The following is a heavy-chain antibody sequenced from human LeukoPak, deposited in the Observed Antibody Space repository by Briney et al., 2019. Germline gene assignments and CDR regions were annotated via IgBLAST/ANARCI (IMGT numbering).Heavy chain of an antibody. V-gene: IGHV1-69*05. J-gene: IGHJ6*03. D-gene: IGHD3-22*01. CDR3: ARWGSGYYYYMDV. CDR2: IIPIFGTA. Sequence: SVKVSCKASGGTFSSYTISWVRQAPGQGLEWMGRIIPIFGTANYAQKFQGRVTITTDESTSTAYMELSSLRSDDTAVYYCARWGSGYYYYMDVWGKGTTVTVSS. CDR1: GGTFSSYT.